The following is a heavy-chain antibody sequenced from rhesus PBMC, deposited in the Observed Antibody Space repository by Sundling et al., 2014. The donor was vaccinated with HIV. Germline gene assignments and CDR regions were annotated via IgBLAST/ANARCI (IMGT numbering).Heavy chain of an antibody. CDR1: AASIRDSYR. D-gene: IGHD2-15*01. Sequence: QVQLQESGPGLVKPSETLSLTCTVSAASIRDSYRWHWIRQPPGKGLEWIGYIYGGSTTTYHNPSLKNRVTISIDTSKSQFSLKLTSVTAADTAVYYCAIPTSGFWGQGVLVSVSS. CDR3: AIPTSGF. CDR2: IYGGSTTT. V-gene: IGHV4S10*01. J-gene: IGHJ4*01.